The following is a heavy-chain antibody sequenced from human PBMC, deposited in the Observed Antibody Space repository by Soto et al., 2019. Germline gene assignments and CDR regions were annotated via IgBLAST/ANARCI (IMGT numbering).Heavy chain of an antibody. Sequence: GGSLSLSCSASGFTFRKFAMSWVRQAPGKSLEWVSGISGSDGRTSYADSVKGRFTISRDNSKNTLYLQINSLRAEDTAIYYCVKDALSPLAARLYYFDEWGQGSLVTVSS. CDR3: VKDALSPLAARLYYFDE. CDR2: ISGSDGRT. V-gene: IGHV3-23*01. D-gene: IGHD6-25*01. J-gene: IGHJ4*02. CDR1: GFTFRKFA.